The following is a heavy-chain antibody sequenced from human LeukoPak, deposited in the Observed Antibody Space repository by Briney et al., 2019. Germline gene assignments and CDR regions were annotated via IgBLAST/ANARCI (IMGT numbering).Heavy chain of an antibody. CDR1: GFTFNSYA. CDR2: ISGGAGRT. Sequence: PGGSLRLSCAVSGFTFNSYAMSWVRQAPGKGLEWVSTISGGAGRTYYADSVKGRFTISRDNSKNRLHLQMNSLRAEDTAIYYCAKSLSSSWPKFDYWGQGTLVTVSS. CDR3: AKSLSSSWPKFDY. J-gene: IGHJ4*02. D-gene: IGHD6-13*01. V-gene: IGHV3-23*01.